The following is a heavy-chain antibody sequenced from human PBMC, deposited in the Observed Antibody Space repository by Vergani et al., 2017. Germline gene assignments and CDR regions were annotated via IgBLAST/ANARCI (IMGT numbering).Heavy chain of an antibody. CDR1: GFTFNEYW. Sequence: EVELVESGGGLVQPGGSLRLSCAASGFTFNEYWMHWARQVPGKGLEWVSHIYSGDETYYADSVKGRVTISRDTSKNTLHLQINNLRVEDTAVYYCARGNYYGSGTYGDPWGQGTLVTVSS. CDR3: ARGNYYGSGTYGDP. D-gene: IGHD3-10*01. J-gene: IGHJ5*02. CDR2: IYSGDET. V-gene: IGHV3-66*02.